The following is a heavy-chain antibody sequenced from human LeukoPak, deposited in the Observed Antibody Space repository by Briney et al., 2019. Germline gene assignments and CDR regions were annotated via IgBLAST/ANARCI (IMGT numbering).Heavy chain of an antibody. CDR1: GGSISSYY. J-gene: IGHJ6*02. D-gene: IGHD4-17*01. CDR2: IYYSGST. Sequence: SETLSLTCTVSGGSISSYYWSWIRQPPGKGLEWIGYIYYSGSTNYNPSLKSRVTISVDTSKNQFSLKLSSVTAADTAVYYCARSGYGDYDPRAYYYYGMDVWGQGTTVTVSS. V-gene: IGHV4-59*01. CDR3: ARSGYGDYDPRAYYYYGMDV.